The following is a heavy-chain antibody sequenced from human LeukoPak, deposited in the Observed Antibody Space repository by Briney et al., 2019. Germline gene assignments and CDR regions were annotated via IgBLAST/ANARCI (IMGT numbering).Heavy chain of an antibody. V-gene: IGHV4-59*01. Sequence: KPSETLSLTCTVSGGSISSYHWSWIRQPPGKGLEWIGYIYYSGSTNYNPSLKSRVTISVNTSKNQFSLKLVSVTAADTAVYYCARVRHYYGSGSYYPTYYFDYWGQGTLVTVSS. CDR3: ARVRHYYGSGSYYPTYYFDY. D-gene: IGHD3-10*01. CDR2: IYYSGST. J-gene: IGHJ4*02. CDR1: GGSISSYH.